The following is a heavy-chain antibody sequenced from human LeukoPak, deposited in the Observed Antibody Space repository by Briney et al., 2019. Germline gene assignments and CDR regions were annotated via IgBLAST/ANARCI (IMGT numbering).Heavy chain of an antibody. V-gene: IGHV3-23*01. Sequence: GGSLRLSCAASGFTFSSYAMSWVRQAPGKGLEWVSATSGSGGTTTYVDSVKGRFTISRDNAKNSLYLQMNSLRADDTAVYYCARSNYYTVDVWGQGTAVTVSS. CDR3: ARSNYYTVDV. D-gene: IGHD1-26*01. CDR2: TSGSGGTT. J-gene: IGHJ6*02. CDR1: GFTFSSYA.